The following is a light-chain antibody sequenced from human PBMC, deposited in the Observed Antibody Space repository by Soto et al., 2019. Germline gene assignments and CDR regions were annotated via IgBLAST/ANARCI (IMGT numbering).Light chain of an antibody. CDR1: QGIRKD. Sequence: AIQMTQSPSSLSASVGDRVTITCRASQGIRKDLGWDQQKPGKAPKLRIYAASSLQSGVPSRFSGSGSGTDFPHTIISLQTEDFATYYCLQDYNYPLTFGQGTRLEIK. V-gene: IGKV1-6*01. J-gene: IGKJ5*01. CDR3: LQDYNYPLT. CDR2: AAS.